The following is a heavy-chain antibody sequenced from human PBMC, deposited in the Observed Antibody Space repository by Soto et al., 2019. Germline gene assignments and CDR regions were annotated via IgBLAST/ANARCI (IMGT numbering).Heavy chain of an antibody. Sequence: SETLSLTCAVYGGSFSGYYWSWIRQPPGKGLEWIGEINHSGSTNYNPSLKSRVTISVDTSKNQFSLKLSSVTAADTAVYYCARERKLRYSSRLDVWGQRPKVTAS. CDR3: ARERKLRYSSRLDV. J-gene: IGHJ6*02. V-gene: IGHV4-34*01. CDR2: INHSGST. D-gene: IGHD4-17*01. CDR1: GGSFSGYY.